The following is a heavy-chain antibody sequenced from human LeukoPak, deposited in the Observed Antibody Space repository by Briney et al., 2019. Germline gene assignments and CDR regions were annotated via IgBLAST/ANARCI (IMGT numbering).Heavy chain of an antibody. Sequence: SETLSLTCTVSRGSINSYYWSWIRQSPGKGLEWIGYVRYNGSTHYNPSLKSRVTISVDTSKKYFSLKLTSVTAADTAVYYCARFLETDNCFDPWGQGILVIVSS. V-gene: IGHV4-59*01. CDR3: ARFLETDNCFDP. D-gene: IGHD3-3*01. J-gene: IGHJ5*02. CDR1: RGSINSYY. CDR2: VRYNGST.